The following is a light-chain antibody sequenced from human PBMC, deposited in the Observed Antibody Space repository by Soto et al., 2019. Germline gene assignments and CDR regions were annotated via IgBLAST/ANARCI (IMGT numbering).Light chain of an antibody. CDR3: QQYGSSPTT. CDR2: GAS. J-gene: IGKJ1*01. Sequence: EIVLTQSPGTLSLSPGERATLSCRASQSVSRSYLAWYQQNPGQAPRLLMYGASSRATGIPDRFSGSGSGTDFTLTISRLEPEDCAVYYCQQYGSSPTTFGQGTKVEIK. CDR1: QSVSRSY. V-gene: IGKV3-20*01.